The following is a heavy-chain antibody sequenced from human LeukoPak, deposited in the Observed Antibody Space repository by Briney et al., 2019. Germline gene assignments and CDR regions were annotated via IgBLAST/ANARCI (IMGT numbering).Heavy chain of an antibody. CDR2: ISSSGSTI. Sequence: GGSLRLSCAASGFTFSSYEMNWVRQAPGKGLEWVSYISSSGSTIYYADSVKGRFTISRDNAKNSLYLQMNSLRAEDTAVYYRARGRIAVAGTYIPSNWGPQLYYMDAWGKGTTVTVSS. CDR1: GFTFSSYE. V-gene: IGHV3-48*03. J-gene: IGHJ6*03. D-gene: IGHD6-19*01. CDR3: ARGRIAVAGTYIPSNWGPQLYYMDA.